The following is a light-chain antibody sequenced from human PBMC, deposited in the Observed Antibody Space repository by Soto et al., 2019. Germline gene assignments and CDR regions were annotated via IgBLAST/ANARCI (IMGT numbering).Light chain of an antibody. Sequence: DIQMTQSPSTLSGSVGDRVTITCRASQTISSWLAWYQQKPGKATKLLIYKASTLKSGVPSRFSGSGSGTEFTLTISSLQPDDFATYYCQHYNSYSEAFGQGNKVELK. CDR1: QTISSW. J-gene: IGKJ1*01. V-gene: IGKV1-5*03. CDR2: KAS. CDR3: QHYNSYSEA.